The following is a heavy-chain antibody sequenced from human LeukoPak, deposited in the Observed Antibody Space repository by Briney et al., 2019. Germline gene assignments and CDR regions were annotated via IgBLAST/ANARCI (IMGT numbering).Heavy chain of an antibody. CDR3: ARVGLEYQLLFFQESWFDP. CDR2: THPNSGNT. CDR1: AHTSTSQE. D-gene: IGHD2-2*01. Sequence: SVKPSWKADAHTSTSQETNWVRQAAGHGREWMGWTHPNSGNTGYAQKFQGRVTITRNTSISTAYMELSSLRPEDTAVYSCARVGLEYQLLFFQESWFDPWGQGTLVTVSS. V-gene: IGHV1-8*03. J-gene: IGHJ5*02.